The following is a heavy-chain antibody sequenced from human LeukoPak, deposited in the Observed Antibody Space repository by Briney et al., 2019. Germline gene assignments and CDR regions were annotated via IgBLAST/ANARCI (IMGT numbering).Heavy chain of an antibody. CDR2: ISSSSSYI. V-gene: IGHV3-21*01. CDR3: ARDPGYDRVYNWFDP. Sequence: GGSLRLSCAASGFTFSSYSMNWVRQAPGKGLEWVSSISSSSSYIYYADSVKGRFTISRDNAKNSLYLQMNSLRAEDTAVYYYARDPGYDRVYNWFDPWGQGTLVSVSS. D-gene: IGHD2-2*01. CDR1: GFTFSSYS. J-gene: IGHJ5*02.